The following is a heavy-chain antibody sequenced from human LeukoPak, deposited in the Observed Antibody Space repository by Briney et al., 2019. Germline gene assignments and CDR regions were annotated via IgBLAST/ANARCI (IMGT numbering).Heavy chain of an antibody. CDR2: IYTTGRT. J-gene: IGHJ6*02. Sequence: PGGSLRLSCAASGFTVSSNYMSWVRQAPGKGLEWVSFIYTTGRTYYADSVKGRFTVSRDDSKNTVFLQMHSLRAEDTAVYYCARDPSMTTDYGLDVWGQGTTVTVSS. V-gene: IGHV3-66*01. CDR3: ARDPSMTTDYGLDV. D-gene: IGHD4-11*01. CDR1: GFTVSSNY.